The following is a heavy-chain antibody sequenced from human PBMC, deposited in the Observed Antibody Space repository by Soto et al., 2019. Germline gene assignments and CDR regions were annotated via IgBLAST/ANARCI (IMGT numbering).Heavy chain of an antibody. V-gene: IGHV3-7*05. J-gene: IGHJ3*01. CDR3: AREGAGGFDV. CDR1: GFTFSKYW. D-gene: IGHD1-26*01. Sequence: GGSLRLSCAASGFTFSKYWMSWVRQAPGKGLEWVANIRQDGRDYDYVDTVKGRFTILRDNAKNSLFVQMNSLRVEDTAMYYCAREGAGGFDVWGQGTMVTVS. CDR2: IRQDGRDY.